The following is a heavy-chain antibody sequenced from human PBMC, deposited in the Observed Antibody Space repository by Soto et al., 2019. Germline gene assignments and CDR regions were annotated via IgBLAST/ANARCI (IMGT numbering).Heavy chain of an antibody. V-gene: IGHV3-48*03. CDR1: GFTFSSYE. CDR3: ARVDYDILTGYLTLPRTGMDV. CDR2: ISSSGSTI. D-gene: IGHD3-9*01. J-gene: IGHJ6*02. Sequence: EVQLVESGGGLVQPGGSLRLSCAASGFTFSSYEMNWVRQAPGKGLEWVSYISSSGSTIYYADSVKGRFTISRDNAKNSLYLQMNSLRAEDTAVYYCARVDYDILTGYLTLPRTGMDVWGQGTTVTVSS.